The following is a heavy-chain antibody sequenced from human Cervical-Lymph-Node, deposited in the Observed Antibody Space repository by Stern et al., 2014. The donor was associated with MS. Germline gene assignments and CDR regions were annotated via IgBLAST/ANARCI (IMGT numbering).Heavy chain of an antibody. CDR2: INPSGGST. D-gene: IGHD2-21*02. CDR3: EIYCGGDCRYFDY. J-gene: IGHJ4*02. CDR1: GYTFTSYY. Sequence: VQLEESGAEVKKPGASVKVSCKASGYTFTSYYMHWVRQAPGQGLEWLGIINPSGGSTSYAQKFQGRVTMTRDTSTSTVYMELSSLRSEDTAVYYCEIYCGGDCRYFDYWGQGTLVTVSS. V-gene: IGHV1-46*01.